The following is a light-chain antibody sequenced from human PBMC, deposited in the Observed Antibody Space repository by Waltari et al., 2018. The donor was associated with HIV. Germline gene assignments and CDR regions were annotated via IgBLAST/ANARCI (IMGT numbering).Light chain of an antibody. CDR3: CSYVGRV. Sequence: SALIQPASVSGSPGQSITISCTGTRGDAGSYNLVSWYQQHPGKAPKLLISEVNKRPSGVSSRFSGSKSGTTASLTISGLQAEDEADYYCCSYVGRVFGGGTKLTVL. V-gene: IGLV2-23*02. J-gene: IGLJ3*02. CDR2: EVN. CDR1: RGDAGSYNL.